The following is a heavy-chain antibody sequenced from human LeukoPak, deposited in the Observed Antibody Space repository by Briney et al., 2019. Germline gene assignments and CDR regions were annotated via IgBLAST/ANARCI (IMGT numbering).Heavy chain of an antibody. V-gene: IGHV1-46*01. CDR1: GYTFTSYY. D-gene: IGHD5-18*01. J-gene: IGHJ4*02. CDR3: ASTHVDTAMVFPLDC. CDR2: INPSGGST. Sequence: ASVKVSCKASGYTFTSYYMHWVRQAPGQGLEWMGIINPSGGSTSYAQKFQGRVTMTRDTSTSTVYMELSSLRSEDTAVYYCASTHVDTAMVFPLDCWGQGTLVTVSS.